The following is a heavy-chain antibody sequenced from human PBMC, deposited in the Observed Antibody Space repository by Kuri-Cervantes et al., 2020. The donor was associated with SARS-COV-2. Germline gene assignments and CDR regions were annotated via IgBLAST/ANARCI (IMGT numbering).Heavy chain of an antibody. V-gene: IGHV4-34*01. CDR2: INHSGNT. Sequence: SQTLSLTCAVYGGSFSDYYWSWVRQPPGKGLEWIGEINHSGNTNYDPSLKSRVTISVDTSKNQFSLKLSSVTAADTAVYYCARSGNEQQLPIDAFDIWGQGTMVTVSS. J-gene: IGHJ3*02. CDR1: GGSFSDYY. D-gene: IGHD6-13*01. CDR3: ARSGNEQQLPIDAFDI.